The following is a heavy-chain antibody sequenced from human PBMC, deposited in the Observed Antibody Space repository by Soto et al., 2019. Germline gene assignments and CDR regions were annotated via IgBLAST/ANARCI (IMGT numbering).Heavy chain of an antibody. J-gene: IGHJ5*02. D-gene: IGHD2-2*02. V-gene: IGHV4-39*01. CDR1: GGSFISTTYY. CDR3: ARLDCPTTNCYIVSRGFDP. Sequence: SETLSLTCTVSGGSFISTTYYWGWIRRPPGKGLEWIGNIYYSGTTSYNPSLKSRVTMSVDASKNQFSLKLSSVTAADTAVYYCARLDCPTTNCYIVSRGFDPWGQGTLVTVSS. CDR2: IYYSGTT.